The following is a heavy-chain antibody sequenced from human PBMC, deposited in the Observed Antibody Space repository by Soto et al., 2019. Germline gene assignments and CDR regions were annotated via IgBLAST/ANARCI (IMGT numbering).Heavy chain of an antibody. J-gene: IGHJ6*02. CDR1: GYMFSSYA. D-gene: IGHD3-3*01. Sequence: QVQLVQSGAEVKKPGSSVKVSCKASGYMFSSYAISWVRQAPGHGLEWMGGIVPILRTPNYSQKFQGRVTITADESTSTVYMELSNLRSDDTAVYFCARALGDQRRFLEWSKYYYNGMDVWGQGTTITVSS. V-gene: IGHV1-69*01. CDR2: IVPILRTP. CDR3: ARALGDQRRFLEWSKYYYNGMDV.